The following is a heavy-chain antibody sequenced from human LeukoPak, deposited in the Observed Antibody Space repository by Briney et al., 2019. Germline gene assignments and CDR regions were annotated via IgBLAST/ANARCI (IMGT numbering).Heavy chain of an antibody. CDR3: ARAYYYGSGSYYKLFDY. CDR1: GFTFSSYW. V-gene: IGHV3-7*03. Sequence: GGSLRLSCAASGFTFSSYWMSWVRQAPGKGLEWVANIKQGGREKYYVDSVKGRFTISRDNAKNSPYLQMNSLRAEDTAVYYCARAYYYGSGSYYKLFDYWGQGTLVTVSS. J-gene: IGHJ4*01. D-gene: IGHD3-10*01. CDR2: IKQGGREK.